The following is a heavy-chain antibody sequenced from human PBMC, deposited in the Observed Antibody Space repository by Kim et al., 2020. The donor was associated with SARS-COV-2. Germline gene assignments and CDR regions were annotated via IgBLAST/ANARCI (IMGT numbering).Heavy chain of an antibody. CDR3: ARDPGYSGYDLFDY. Sequence: ADSVKGRFTISRDNAKNSLYLQMNSLRDEDTAVYYCARDPGYSGYDLFDYWGQGTLVTVSS. V-gene: IGHV3-48*02. J-gene: IGHJ4*02. D-gene: IGHD5-12*01.